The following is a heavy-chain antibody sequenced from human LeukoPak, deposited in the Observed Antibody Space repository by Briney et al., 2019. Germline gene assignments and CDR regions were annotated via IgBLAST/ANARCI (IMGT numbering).Heavy chain of an antibody. V-gene: IGHV3-74*01. D-gene: IGHD2-2*01. Sequence: GGSLRLSCAASGFTFSSYWMHWVRHAPGKGLVWVSRINSDGSSTSYADSVKGRFTISRDNAKNTLYLQMNSLRSEDTAVYYCAATTFSSTSGDGMDVWGQGTTVTVSS. CDR2: INSDGSST. CDR1: GFTFSSYW. CDR3: AATTFSSTSGDGMDV. J-gene: IGHJ6*02.